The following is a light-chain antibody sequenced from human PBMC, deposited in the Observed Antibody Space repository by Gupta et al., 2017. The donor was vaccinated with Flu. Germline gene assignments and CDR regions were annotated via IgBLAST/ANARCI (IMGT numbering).Light chain of an antibody. J-gene: IGKJ4*01. V-gene: IGKV4-1*01. CDR3: QQYYSTPT. CDR1: QSILYSSNNKNY. Sequence: IVLSPSPDSLPVSLGERATINCKSSQSILYSSNNKNYLAWYQQKPGQPPKLLIYWASTRESGVPDRFRGSGSGTDFTLTISSLQAEDVAVYYCQQYYSTPTFGGGTKVEIK. CDR2: WAS.